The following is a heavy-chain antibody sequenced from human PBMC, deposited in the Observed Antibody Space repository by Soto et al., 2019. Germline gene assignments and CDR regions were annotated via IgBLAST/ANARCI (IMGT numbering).Heavy chain of an antibody. Sequence: GASLKVSCNASGYTCTSYGISWVLQAPGQGLEWMGWISAYNGNTNYAQKLQGRVTMTTDTSTSTAYMELRSLRSDDTAVYYCAKHYDSSGYYSFPDVFDYWGQGTLVTVSS. J-gene: IGHJ4*02. CDR2: ISAYNGNT. D-gene: IGHD3-22*01. CDR3: AKHYDSSGYYSFPDVFDY. CDR1: GYTCTSYG. V-gene: IGHV1-18*01.